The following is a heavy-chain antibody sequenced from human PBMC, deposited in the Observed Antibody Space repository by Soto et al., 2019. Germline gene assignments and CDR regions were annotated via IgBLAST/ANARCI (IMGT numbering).Heavy chain of an antibody. D-gene: IGHD3-3*01. CDR3: ARDRSTDFGLDV. V-gene: IGHV3-23*01. CDR1: GFTFSDYV. J-gene: IGHJ6*02. CDR2: ISDGGERT. Sequence: PGGSLRLSCVASGFTFSDYVMSWVRQVPGKGLEWVSSISDGGERTDYRDSVRGRFTISRDNARFTLHPQMNSLRVDDTATYFCARDRSTDFGLDVWGQGTTVTVSS.